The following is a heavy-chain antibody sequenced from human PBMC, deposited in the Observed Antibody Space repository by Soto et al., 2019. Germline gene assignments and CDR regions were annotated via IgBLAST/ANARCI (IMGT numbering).Heavy chain of an antibody. V-gene: IGHV4-59*11. J-gene: IGHJ4*02. Sequence: QVHLQESGPGLVKPSETLSLTCTVSGGSINNHYWSWIRQAPGKGLEWIGYIYYTGSTNYNPSLKSRVTMSVDTCKNQFSLNLTSLTAADTAIYYCARANWYSEYWGQGTLVTVSS. D-gene: IGHD2-8*01. CDR1: GGSINNHY. CDR2: IYYTGST. CDR3: ARANWYSEY.